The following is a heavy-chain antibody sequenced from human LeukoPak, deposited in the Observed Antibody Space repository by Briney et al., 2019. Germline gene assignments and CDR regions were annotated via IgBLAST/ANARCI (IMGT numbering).Heavy chain of an antibody. Sequence: GASVKVSCKASGYTFTGYYMDWVRQAPGQGLEWMGRINPNSGGTNYAQKFQGRVTMTRDTSISTAYMELSRLRSDDTAVYYCARDAAKLYYFDYWGQGTLVTVSS. V-gene: IGHV1-2*06. J-gene: IGHJ4*02. CDR3: ARDAAKLYYFDY. D-gene: IGHD6-25*01. CDR2: INPNSGGT. CDR1: GYTFTGYY.